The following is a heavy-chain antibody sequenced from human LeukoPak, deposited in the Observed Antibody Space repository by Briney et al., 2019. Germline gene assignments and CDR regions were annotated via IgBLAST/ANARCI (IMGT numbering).Heavy chain of an antibody. CDR1: GFTFSNYA. CDR2: ISSSDGAT. D-gene: IGHD2-2*02. CDR3: AKARIVVVPAAICAFDI. J-gene: IGHJ3*02. Sequence: GGSLRLSCAASGFTFSNYAMSWVRQAPGQGLEWVSGISSSDGATYYADSVKGRFTISRDNSKNTLYLQMNSLRAEDTAVYYCAKARIVVVPAAICAFDIWGQGTMVTVSS. V-gene: IGHV3-23*01.